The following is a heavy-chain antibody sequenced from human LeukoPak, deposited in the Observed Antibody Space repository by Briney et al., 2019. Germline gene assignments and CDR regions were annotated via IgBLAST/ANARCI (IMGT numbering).Heavy chain of an antibody. J-gene: IGHJ4*02. D-gene: IGHD3-16*01. V-gene: IGHV3-48*01. Sequence: PGGSLRLSCAASGFTFSSYSMNWVRQAPGKGLEWVSYISSSSGTIYYADSVKGRFTISRDNAKNSLYLQMNSLRAEDTAVYYCARVEGGGDYWGQGTLVTVSS. CDR1: GFTFSSYS. CDR2: ISSSSGTI. CDR3: ARVEGGGDY.